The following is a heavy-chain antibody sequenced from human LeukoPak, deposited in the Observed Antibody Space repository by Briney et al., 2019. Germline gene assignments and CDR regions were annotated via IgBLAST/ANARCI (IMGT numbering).Heavy chain of an antibody. CDR1: GYTFSAYC. Sequence: ASVKVSCKASGYTFSAYCMHWVRQATGQGLEWMGWMNPNSGNTGHAQKFQGRVTMTRNTSISTAYMELSSLRSEDTAVYYCARDYYDSSGYLNCFDPWGQGTLVTVSS. V-gene: IGHV1-8*02. CDR2: MNPNSGNT. D-gene: IGHD3-22*01. CDR3: ARDYYDSSGYLNCFDP. J-gene: IGHJ5*02.